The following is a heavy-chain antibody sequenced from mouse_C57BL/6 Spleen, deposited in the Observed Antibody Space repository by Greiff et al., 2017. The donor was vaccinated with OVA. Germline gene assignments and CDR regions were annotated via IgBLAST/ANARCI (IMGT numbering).Heavy chain of an antibody. D-gene: IGHD3-2*02. V-gene: IGHV1-61*01. CDR3: ARGGGSGHFAY. CDR2: IYPSDSET. Sequence: VQLQQPGAELVRPGSSVKLSCKASGYTFTSYWMDWVKQRPGQGLEWIGNIYPSDSETHYNQKFKDKATLTVDKSSSTAYMQLSSLTSEDSAVYYCARGGGSGHFAYWGQGTLVTVSA. J-gene: IGHJ3*01. CDR1: GYTFTSYW.